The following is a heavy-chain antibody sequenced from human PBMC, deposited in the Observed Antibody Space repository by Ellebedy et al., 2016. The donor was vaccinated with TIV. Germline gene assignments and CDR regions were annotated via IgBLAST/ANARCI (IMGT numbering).Heavy chain of an antibody. Sequence: AASVKVSCKASGYTFTSYGFSWVRQAPGQGLEWMGWISGYSGNRNYAQKLQGRVTITTDPSTNTAYMELRSLRSDDTAVYFCARGSGSNTYGMDVWGQGTTVTVS. D-gene: IGHD1-26*01. CDR3: ARGSGSNTYGMDV. V-gene: IGHV1-18*01. J-gene: IGHJ6*02. CDR1: GYTFTSYG. CDR2: ISGYSGNR.